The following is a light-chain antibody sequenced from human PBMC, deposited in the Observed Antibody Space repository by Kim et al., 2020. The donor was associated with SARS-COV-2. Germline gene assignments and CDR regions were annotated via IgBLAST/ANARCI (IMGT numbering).Light chain of an antibody. Sequence: SITISCTGTSSDVGGYKYVSWYQQHPGKAPKLVIYEVSNRPSGVSNRFSGSKSGNMASLTISGLQTEDEADYYCSSYIRGSTNYVFGTGTKVTVL. V-gene: IGLV2-14*01. CDR3: SSYIRGSTNYV. J-gene: IGLJ1*01. CDR2: EVS. CDR1: SSDVGGYKY.